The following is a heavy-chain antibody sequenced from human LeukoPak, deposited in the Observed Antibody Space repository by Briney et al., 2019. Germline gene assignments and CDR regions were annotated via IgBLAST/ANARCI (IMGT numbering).Heavy chain of an antibody. CDR3: ARDPPRDPLYYYDSSGRLDY. J-gene: IGHJ4*02. V-gene: IGHV3-49*03. CDR2: IRSKAYGGTT. Sequence: GGSLRLSCTASGFTFGDYAMSWFRQAPGKGLEWVGFIRSKAYGGTTEYAASVKGRFTISRDDSKSIAYLQMNSLRAEDTAVYYCARDPPRDPLYYYDSSGRLDYWGQGTLVTVSS. D-gene: IGHD3-22*01. CDR1: GFTFGDYA.